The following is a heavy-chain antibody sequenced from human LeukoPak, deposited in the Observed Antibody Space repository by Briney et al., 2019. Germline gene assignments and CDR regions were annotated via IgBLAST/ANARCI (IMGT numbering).Heavy chain of an antibody. Sequence: GGTLRLSCAAPGFTFNNYGMNWVRQAPGKGLEWVSGISGSGVGTYYADSVKGRFTISRDNSKNTLYLQMNSLRAEDTAVYYCAKDVITMVRGVIDYWGQGTLVTVSS. CDR2: ISGSGVGT. CDR3: AKDVITMVRGVIDY. CDR1: GFTFNNYG. V-gene: IGHV3-23*01. J-gene: IGHJ4*02. D-gene: IGHD3-10*01.